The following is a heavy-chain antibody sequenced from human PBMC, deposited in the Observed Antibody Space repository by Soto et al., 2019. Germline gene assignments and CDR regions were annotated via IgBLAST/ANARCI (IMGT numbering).Heavy chain of an antibody. J-gene: IGHJ3*01. CDR1: GDSITSNSYF. CDR3: ARGDRGAFDL. CDR2: STT. Sequence: PSETLSLTCTVSGDSITSNSYFWAWIRQPPGKGLEWIGSSTTYADFVKGRFIISRDNARNTVDLQMNSVRVEDTAVYYCARGDRGAFDLWGEGTVVTVSS. D-gene: IGHD1-26*01. V-gene: IGHV4-39*01.